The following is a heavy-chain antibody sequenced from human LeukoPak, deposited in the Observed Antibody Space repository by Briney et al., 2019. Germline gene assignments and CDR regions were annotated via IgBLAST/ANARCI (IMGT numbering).Heavy chain of an antibody. CDR2: ISAYNGNT. CDR1: GYTFTSYG. D-gene: IGHD3-10*01. V-gene: IGHV1-18*04. Sequence: ASVKVPCKASGYTFTSYGISWVRQAPGQGLEWMGWISAYNGNTNYAQKLQGRVTMTTDTSTSTAYMELRSLRSDDTAVYYCARGRLWFGEGKYYFDYWGQGTLVTVSS. J-gene: IGHJ4*02. CDR3: ARGRLWFGEGKYYFDY.